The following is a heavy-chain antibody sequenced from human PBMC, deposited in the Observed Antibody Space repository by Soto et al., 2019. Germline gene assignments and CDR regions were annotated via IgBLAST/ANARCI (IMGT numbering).Heavy chain of an antibody. CDR1: GVTFSSQR. Sequence: GSLRLSCSAFGVTFSSQRMGRVPQAPGKGLEWVSAISGSGGSTYYGGSGKGPFPTTRDNAKGKLYLQMNSVRAEDTVLYYCAKVLPPYYYDHSGYYFGGFDIWGQGTMVTVSS. J-gene: IGHJ3*02. CDR3: AKVLPPYYYDHSGYYFGGFDI. D-gene: IGHD3-22*01. V-gene: IGHV3-23*01. CDR2: ISGSGGST.